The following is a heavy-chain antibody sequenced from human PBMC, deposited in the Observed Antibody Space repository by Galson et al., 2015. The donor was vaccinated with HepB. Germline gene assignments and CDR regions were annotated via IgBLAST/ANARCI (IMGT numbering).Heavy chain of an antibody. V-gene: IGHV3-30*02. Sequence: TPGKGLEWVAIILHDGGGIRYADSVKGRFTISRDNSKNTLSLQMDSLRVEDTALYYCAKDLSGSWTYDYWGQGTLVTVSS. D-gene: IGHD3/OR15-3a*01. J-gene: IGHJ4*02. CDR2: ILHDGGGI. CDR3: AKDLSGSWTYDY.